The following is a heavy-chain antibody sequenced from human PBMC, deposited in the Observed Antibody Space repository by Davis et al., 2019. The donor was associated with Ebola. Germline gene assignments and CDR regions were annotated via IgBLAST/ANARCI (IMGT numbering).Heavy chain of an antibody. Sequence: AASVKVSCKASGYTFTSYGISWVRQAPGQGLEWMGWISAYNGNTNYAQKLQGRVTMTTDTSTSTAYMELSSLRSEDTAVYYCARPQFYKGYYFDYWGQGTLVTVSS. D-gene: IGHD5-24*01. CDR2: ISAYNGNT. CDR3: ARPQFYKGYYFDY. CDR1: GYTFTSYG. J-gene: IGHJ4*02. V-gene: IGHV1-18*01.